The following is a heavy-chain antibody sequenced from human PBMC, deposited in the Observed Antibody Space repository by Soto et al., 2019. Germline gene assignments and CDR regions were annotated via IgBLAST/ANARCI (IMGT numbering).Heavy chain of an antibody. CDR1: GFIFRDWF. CDR2: ISKDSGRAT. J-gene: IGHJ4*02. V-gene: IGHV3-11*01. D-gene: IGHD2-8*01. Sequence: GSLRLSCAASGFIFRDWFMSWIRQAPGKGLEWISYISKDSGRATRYADSVKGRFTISRDNSKNTLYLQMNSLRAEDTAVYYCAKDFSTGLMVYASDYWGQGTLVTVSS. CDR3: AKDFSTGLMVYASDY.